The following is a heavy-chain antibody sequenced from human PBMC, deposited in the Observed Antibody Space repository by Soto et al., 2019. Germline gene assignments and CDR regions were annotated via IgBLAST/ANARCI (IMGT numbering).Heavy chain of an antibody. Sequence: QVQLQESGTGLLKPSETLSLTCCVSGGSINNHYWSWIRQPPGKGLEWIGYVYYTGSTNYNPSLKSRVPMTGDTSISPFALSLTSLTAADTALYYVSRSIRYSEYWSQRSLVTVSS. J-gene: IGHJ4*02. CDR1: GGSINNHY. CDR2: VYYTGST. CDR3: SRSIRYSEY. V-gene: IGHV4-59*11.